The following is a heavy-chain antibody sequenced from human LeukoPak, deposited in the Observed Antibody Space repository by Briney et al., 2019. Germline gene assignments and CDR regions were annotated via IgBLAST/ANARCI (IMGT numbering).Heavy chain of an antibody. Sequence: GGSLRLSCAASGFTVSSNYMNWVRQAPGKGLEWVSVIYSGGSTYYADSVKGRFTISRDNSQNTVFLQMNSLRAEDTAVYYCARGGDSSSWPKRLDYWGQGTLVTVSS. J-gene: IGHJ4*02. CDR2: IYSGGST. CDR3: ARGGDSSSWPKRLDY. D-gene: IGHD6-13*01. V-gene: IGHV3-66*01. CDR1: GFTVSSNY.